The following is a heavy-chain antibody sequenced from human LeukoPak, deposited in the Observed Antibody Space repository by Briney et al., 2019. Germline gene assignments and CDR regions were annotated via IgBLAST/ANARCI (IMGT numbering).Heavy chain of an antibody. CDR3: ARVFFTIPPGPHNWFDP. V-gene: IGHV3-30*04. CDR1: GFTFSRYG. CDR2: ISYDGSNK. Sequence: GGSLRLSCAASGFTFSRYGMHWVRQAPGKGLEWVTAISYDGSNKYYADSVKGRFTISRDNSKNTLYVQMNSLRAEDTAVYYCARVFFTIPPGPHNWFDPWGQGTLVTVSS. J-gene: IGHJ5*02. D-gene: IGHD3-9*01.